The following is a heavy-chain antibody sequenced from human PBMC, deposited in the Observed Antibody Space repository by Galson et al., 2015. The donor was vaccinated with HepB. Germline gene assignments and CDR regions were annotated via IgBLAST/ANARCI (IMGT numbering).Heavy chain of an antibody. CDR3: ARDGRAIRTMVYGMDV. Sequence: SYYWSWIRQPPGKGLEWIGYIYYSGSTNYNPSLKSRVTISVDTSKNQFSLKLSSVTAADTAVYYCARDGRAIRTMVYGMDVWGQGTTVTVSS. V-gene: IGHV4-59*01. CDR2: IYYSGST. D-gene: IGHD4/OR15-4a*01. J-gene: IGHJ6*02. CDR1: SYY.